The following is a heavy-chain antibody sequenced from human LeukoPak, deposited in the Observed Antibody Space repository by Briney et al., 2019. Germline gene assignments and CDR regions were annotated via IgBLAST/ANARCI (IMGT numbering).Heavy chain of an antibody. D-gene: IGHD3-16*01. J-gene: IGHJ4*02. CDR1: GFTFSSYS. CDR3: AKDIGGSGAY. V-gene: IGHV3-23*01. CDR2: VGGSGGDT. Sequence: GGSVRLSCAASGFTFSSYSMNWVRQAPGKGLEWVSAVGGSGGDTYYADSVKGRFTISRDNSKNTVYLQMNSLRAEDTAIYYCAKDIGGSGAYWGQGTLVTVSS.